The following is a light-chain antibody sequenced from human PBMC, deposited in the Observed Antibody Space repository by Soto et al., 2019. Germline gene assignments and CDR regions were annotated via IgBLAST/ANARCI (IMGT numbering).Light chain of an antibody. CDR3: QQRSNWPGIT. CDR1: QSVSTSY. Sequence: DIVLTQSPGTLSLSPGDRATLSCRASQSVSTSYLAWYQQKPGQAPRLLIYGASNRATGIPARFSGSGSGTDFTLTISSLEPEDFAVYYCQQRSNWPGITFGQGTRLEIK. V-gene: IGKV3-11*01. CDR2: GAS. J-gene: IGKJ5*01.